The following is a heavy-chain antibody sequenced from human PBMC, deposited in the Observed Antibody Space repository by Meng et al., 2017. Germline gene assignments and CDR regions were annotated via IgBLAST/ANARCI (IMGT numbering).Heavy chain of an antibody. J-gene: IGHJ4*02. V-gene: IGHV1-2*06. Sequence: ASVKVSCKASGYTFTGYYIHWVRQAPGQGLEWMGRINPNSGGTNYAQKFQGRVTMTRDTSISTAYMELSRLRSDDPAVYYCARDFARRDYGGNRVSDYWGQGTLVTVSS. CDR2: INPNSGGT. CDR3: ARDFARRDYGGNRVSDY. D-gene: IGHD4-23*01. CDR1: GYTFTGYY.